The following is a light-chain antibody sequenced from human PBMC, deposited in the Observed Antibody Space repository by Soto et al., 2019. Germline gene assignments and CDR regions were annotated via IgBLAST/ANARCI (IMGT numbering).Light chain of an antibody. CDR3: LHYYEWPRWT. Sequence: EIVLTQSPATLSVSPGERGTLSCRASQSISNNLAWYQQQPGQTPRLLIYGASTTATGIPARFSGSGTGTEFTLTISSLQSEDFAVYYCLHYYEWPRWTFGQGTKVDIK. CDR2: GAS. CDR1: QSISNN. V-gene: IGKV3-15*01. J-gene: IGKJ1*01.